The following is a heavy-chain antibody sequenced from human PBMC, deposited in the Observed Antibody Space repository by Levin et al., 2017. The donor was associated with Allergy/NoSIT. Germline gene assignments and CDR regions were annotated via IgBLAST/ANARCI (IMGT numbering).Heavy chain of an antibody. CDR2: ISTTSNTI. Sequence: GGSLRLSCAASGFTFSDNSMNWVRQAPGRGLEWVSYISTTSNTIHYVDSVKGRFTISRDNAKNSLYLQMDRLRPEDTAVYYCARLGYRGGMDVWGQGTTVTVSS. V-gene: IGHV3-48*01. CDR3: ARLGYRGGMDV. D-gene: IGHD6-13*01. CDR1: GFTFSDNS. J-gene: IGHJ6*02.